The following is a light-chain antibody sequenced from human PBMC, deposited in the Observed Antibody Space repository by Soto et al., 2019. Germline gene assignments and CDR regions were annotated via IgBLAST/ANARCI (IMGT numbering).Light chain of an antibody. CDR1: QSVSSNF. CDR3: RQYGRSLGLA. V-gene: IGKV3-20*01. Sequence: EIVLTQSPGTLSLSPGERATLSCRASQSVSSNFLAWYQEKPGQAPRLLIYGASSRATGIPDRFSGSGSGTDFTLPISRLEPEDFAVYYCRQYGRSLGLAFGGGTKVEIK. J-gene: IGKJ4*01. CDR2: GAS.